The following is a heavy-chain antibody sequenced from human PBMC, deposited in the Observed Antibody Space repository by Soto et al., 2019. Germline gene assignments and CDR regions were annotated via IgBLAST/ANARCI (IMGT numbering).Heavy chain of an antibody. CDR3: ARASPKRSLSVDLYYFDY. CDR1: GGTFRSYA. J-gene: IGHJ4*02. Sequence: QVQLVQSGAEVKKPGSSVKVSCKASGGTFRSYAISWVRQAPGQGLEWMGGIIPIFGTANYAQKFQGRVTITADKSTSTAYMELSSLRSEDTAVYYCARASPKRSLSVDLYYFDYWGQGTLVTVSS. CDR2: IIPIFGTA. V-gene: IGHV1-69*06.